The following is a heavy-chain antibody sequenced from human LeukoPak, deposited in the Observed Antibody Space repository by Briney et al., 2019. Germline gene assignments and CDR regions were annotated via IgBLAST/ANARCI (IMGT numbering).Heavy chain of an antibody. J-gene: IGHJ4*02. CDR2: INPNSGGT. CDR3: ARGQGYSLFPDNYYFDY. CDR1: GLTFTGYY. V-gene: IGHV1-2*02. D-gene: IGHD5-18*01. Sequence: ASVKVSCKASGLTFTGYYMHWVRQAPGQGLEWMGWINPNSGGTDYAQKFQGRVTMTRDTSISTAYMELSRLRSDDTAVYYCARGQGYSLFPDNYYFDYWGQGALVTVSS.